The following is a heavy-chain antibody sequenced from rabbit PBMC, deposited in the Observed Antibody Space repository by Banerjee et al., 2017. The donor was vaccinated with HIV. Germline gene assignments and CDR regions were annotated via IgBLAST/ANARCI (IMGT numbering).Heavy chain of an antibody. J-gene: IGHJ4*01. V-gene: IGHV1S45*01. CDR1: GFDFSGNA. D-gene: IGHD6-1*01. CDR2: IYAGSSGIT. CDR3: GRDRDGDAGYGSLAL. Sequence: QEQLKESGGGLVQPGGSLTLTCKASGFDFSGNALCWFRQAPGKGPEWIGTIYAGSSGITDYASWVNGRFTISKTSSTTVTLQMTSLTAADTATYFCGRDRDGDAGYGSLALWGQGTLVTVS.